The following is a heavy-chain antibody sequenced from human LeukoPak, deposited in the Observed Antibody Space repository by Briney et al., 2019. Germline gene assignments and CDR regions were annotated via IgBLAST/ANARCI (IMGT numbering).Heavy chain of an antibody. J-gene: IGHJ6*02. CDR3: ARDGNDYGDYVYYYYYGMDV. V-gene: IGHV4-34*01. Sequence: TPSETLSLTCAVYGGSFSGYYWSWIRQPPGKGLEWIGDINHSGSTNYNPSLKSRVTISVDKSKNQFSLKLSSVTAADTAVYYCARDGNDYGDYVYYYYYGMDVWGQGTTVTVSS. CDR1: GGSFSGYY. CDR2: INHSGST. D-gene: IGHD4-17*01.